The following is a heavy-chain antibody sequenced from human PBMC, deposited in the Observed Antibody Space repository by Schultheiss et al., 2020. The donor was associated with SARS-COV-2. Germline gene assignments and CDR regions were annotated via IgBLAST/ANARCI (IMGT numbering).Heavy chain of an antibody. CDR1: GFTFSSYG. CDR2: IWYDGNNG. J-gene: IGHJ4*02. V-gene: IGHV3-33*01. Sequence: GGSLRLSCAASGFTFSSYGMHWVRQAPGKGLEWVAIIWYDGNNGYYTDSVRDRFTISRDNSKNTLYLQMNSLRAEDTAVYYCARGSPESDILTGYSRGYFDYWGQGTLVTVSS. CDR3: ARGSPESDILTGYSRGYFDY. D-gene: IGHD3-9*01.